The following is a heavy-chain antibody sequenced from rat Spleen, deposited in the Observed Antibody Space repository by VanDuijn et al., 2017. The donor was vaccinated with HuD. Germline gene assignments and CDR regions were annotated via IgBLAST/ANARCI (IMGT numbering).Heavy chain of an antibody. CDR3: VRQDTSGYANWFGF. CDR2: ISPSGGGT. Sequence: EVQLVESGGGLVQPGRSLELSCAASGFIFRNYDMAWVRQAPTKGLEWVASISPSGGGTYYRYSVKGRFTFSRDNAKSTVHLQMDSLRSEDTATYYCVRQDTSGYANWFGFWGQGTLVTVSS. V-gene: IGHV5S23*01. D-gene: IGHD4-3*01. J-gene: IGHJ3*01. CDR1: GFIFRNYD.